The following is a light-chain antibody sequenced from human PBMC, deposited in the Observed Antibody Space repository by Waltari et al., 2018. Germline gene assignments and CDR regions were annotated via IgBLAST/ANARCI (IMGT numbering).Light chain of an antibody. J-gene: IGLJ2*01. CDR3: SSYISSSTLEL. Sequence: QSALTQPASVSGSPGQSITISCTGTSSDVGTYNYVSWYQQHPGKAPKLMIFDVSIRPSGVSKRCSGSKSGNTASLTISGLQAEDEADYYCSSYISSSTLELFGGGTSLTVL. CDR1: SSDVGTYNY. V-gene: IGLV2-14*03. CDR2: DVS.